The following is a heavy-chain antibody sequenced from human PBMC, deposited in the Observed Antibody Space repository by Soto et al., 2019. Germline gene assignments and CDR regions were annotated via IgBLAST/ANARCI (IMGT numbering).Heavy chain of an antibody. CDR1: GFTFNTYT. J-gene: IGHJ4*02. Sequence: GGSLRLSCTGSGFTFNTYTMSWVRQAPGKGLEWVSTMTSVGTLVYYADSVEGRFSIPRDNAKNSLYLQMNSLGGDDTAVYFCARLSYSFDSTGYHYYFDSWGQGTLVTVSS. CDR2: MTSVGTLV. D-gene: IGHD3-22*01. CDR3: ARLSYSFDSTGYHYYFDS. V-gene: IGHV3-21*06.